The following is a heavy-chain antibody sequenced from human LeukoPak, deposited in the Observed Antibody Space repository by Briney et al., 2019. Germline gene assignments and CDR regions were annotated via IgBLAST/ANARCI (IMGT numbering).Heavy chain of an antibody. D-gene: IGHD6-6*01. J-gene: IGHJ4*02. CDR3: ASLIAARLYYFDY. CDR2: IRYDGSNK. CDR1: GFTFSSFA. Sequence: PGGSLRLSCAASGFTFSSFAMHWVRQAPGKGLERVAFIRYDGSNKYYADSVKGRFTISRDNSKNTLYLQMNSLRAEDTAVYYCASLIAARLYYFDYWGQGTLVTVSS. V-gene: IGHV3-30*02.